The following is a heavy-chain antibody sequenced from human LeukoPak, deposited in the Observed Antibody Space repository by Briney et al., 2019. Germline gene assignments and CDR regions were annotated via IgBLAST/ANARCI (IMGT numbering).Heavy chain of an antibody. CDR1: GGSISSYY. V-gene: IGHV4-59*01. J-gene: IGHJ6*03. D-gene: IGHD6-13*01. CDR3: ARWYSSTWYSTLDYYMDV. CDR2: IYYSGST. Sequence: SETLSLTCTVSGGSISSYYWSWIRQPPGKGLERIGYIYYSGSTNYNPSLKSRVTISVDTSKNQFSLKLSSVTAADTAVYYCARWYSSTWYSTLDYYMDVWGKGTTVTVSS.